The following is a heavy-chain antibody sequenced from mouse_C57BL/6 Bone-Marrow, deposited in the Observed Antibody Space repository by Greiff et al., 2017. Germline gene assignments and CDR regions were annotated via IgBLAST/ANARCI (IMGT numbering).Heavy chain of an antibody. J-gene: IGHJ1*03. CDR1: GYTFTSYW. D-gene: IGHD1-1*01. V-gene: IGHV1-50*01. Sequence: QVQLQQPGAELVKPGASVKLSCKASGYTFTSYWMQWVKQRPGQGLEWIGEIDPSDSYTNYNQTFKGKATLTVNTSSSTAYMQLSSLTSEDSAVYYCARSEKYYGSSRYWYCDVWGTGTTVTVSS. CDR2: IDPSDSYT. CDR3: ARSEKYYGSSRYWYCDV.